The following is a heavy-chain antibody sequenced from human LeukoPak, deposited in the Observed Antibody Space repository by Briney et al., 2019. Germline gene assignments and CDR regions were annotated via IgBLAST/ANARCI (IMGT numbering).Heavy chain of an antibody. Sequence: PGGSLRLSCAASGFTFSSYAMSWVRQAPGKGLEWVSAISGGGGGTYYAASVKGRFTISRGNSKNTLYLQMNSLRAEDTALYHCARDHDSSGYYDYWGQGTLVTVSS. D-gene: IGHD3-22*01. V-gene: IGHV3-23*01. J-gene: IGHJ4*02. CDR3: ARDHDSSGYYDY. CDR2: ISGGGGGT. CDR1: GFTFSSYA.